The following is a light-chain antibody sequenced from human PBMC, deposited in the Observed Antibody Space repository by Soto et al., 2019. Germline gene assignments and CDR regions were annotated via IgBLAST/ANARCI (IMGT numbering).Light chain of an antibody. CDR2: TLC. CDR1: QSLLRSHDGNTY. Sequence: DIVMAQTPLSLPVTPGEPASISCRSSQSLLRSHDGNTYLDWYLQKPGQSPQLLIYTLCYRASGVPDRFCSTGSGTAFTLKISRVEADDVGVYFYFMQRLEFPYTLGQGTQLEIK. J-gene: IGKJ2*01. V-gene: IGKV2-40*01. CDR3: MQRLEFPYT.